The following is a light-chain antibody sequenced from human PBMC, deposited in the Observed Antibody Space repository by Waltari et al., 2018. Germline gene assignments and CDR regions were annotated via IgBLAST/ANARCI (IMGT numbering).Light chain of an antibody. CDR2: QET. J-gene: IGLJ3*02. Sequence: WYQQKPGQSPLVVMYQETKRPAECPERFSGSRSANAATLTITGTQARDEADYYCQALGTGAWVFGGGTKLTVL. V-gene: IGLV3-1*01. CDR3: QALGTGAWV.